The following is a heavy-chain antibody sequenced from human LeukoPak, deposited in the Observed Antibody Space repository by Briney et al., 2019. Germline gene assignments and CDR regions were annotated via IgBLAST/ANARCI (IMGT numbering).Heavy chain of an antibody. CDR2: ISSSSSYI. V-gene: IGHV3-21*01. D-gene: IGHD4-23*01. J-gene: IGHJ3*02. CDR1: GFTFSSYS. CDR3: ARGRYGGNSGSAFDI. Sequence: KAGGSLRLPCAASGFTFSSYSMNWVRQAPGKGLEWVSSISSSSSYIYYADSVKGRFTIFRDNAKNSLYLQMNSLRAEDTAVYYCARGRYGGNSGSAFDIWGQGTMVTVSS.